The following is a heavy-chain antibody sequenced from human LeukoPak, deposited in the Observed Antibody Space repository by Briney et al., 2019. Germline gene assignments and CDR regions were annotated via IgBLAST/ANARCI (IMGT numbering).Heavy chain of an antibody. J-gene: IGHJ4*02. CDR1: GDSISSSRYY. CDR3: ARPSSTGNYDY. Sequence: SETPSLTCSVSGDSISSSRYYWGWIRQPPGKGLEWIGSIYYSGSTYYNPSLKSRVTISVDTSKNQFSLKLSSATAADTAVYYCARPSSTGNYDYWGQGTLVTVSS. D-gene: IGHD4-11*01. V-gene: IGHV4-39*01. CDR2: IYYSGST.